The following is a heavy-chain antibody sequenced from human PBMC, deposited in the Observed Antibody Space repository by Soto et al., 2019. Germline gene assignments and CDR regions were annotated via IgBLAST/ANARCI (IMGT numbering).Heavy chain of an antibody. CDR3: ATASWARDYYYSMDV. CDR2: IYPGDSDT. J-gene: IGHJ6*02. V-gene: IGHV5-51*01. CDR1: GYRFTNYW. D-gene: IGHD2-21*01. Sequence: PGESMKISSKGSGYRFTNYWIGWVRQKPGKGLEWMGIIYPGDSDTRYSPSFQGQVTISADKSISTAYLQWSSLKASDTAMYYCATASWARDYYYSMDVWGQGTTVTVSS.